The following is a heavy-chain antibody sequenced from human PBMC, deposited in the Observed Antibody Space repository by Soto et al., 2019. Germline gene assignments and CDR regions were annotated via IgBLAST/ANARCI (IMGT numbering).Heavy chain of an antibody. CDR1: GFTFRGYV. CDR2: TSYDGSDK. V-gene: IGHV3-30*19. Sequence: QVQLVESGGGVVQPGTSLRVSCVGSGFTFRGYVIHWVRQAPGKGLEWVALTSYDGSDKYYGDSVRGRFTISRDNSRNTVDLQMDSLRLEDTALYYCARWGTTGGLDVWGQGTRVSVSS. CDR3: ARWGTTGGLDV. D-gene: IGHD3-16*01. J-gene: IGHJ1*01.